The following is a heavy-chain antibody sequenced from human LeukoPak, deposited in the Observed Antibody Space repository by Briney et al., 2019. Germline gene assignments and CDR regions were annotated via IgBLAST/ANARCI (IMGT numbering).Heavy chain of an antibody. V-gene: IGHV1-58*01. J-gene: IGHJ4*02. Sequence: SVKVSCKASGFTFTSSAVQWVRQARGQRLEWIGWIVVGSGNTNYAQKFQERVTITRDMSTSTAYMELSSLRSEDTAVYYCAAVFLRYDCSRDTFDYWGQGTLVTVSS. D-gene: IGHD2-2*01. CDR3: AAVFLRYDCSRDTFDY. CDR1: GFTFTSSA. CDR2: IVVGSGNT.